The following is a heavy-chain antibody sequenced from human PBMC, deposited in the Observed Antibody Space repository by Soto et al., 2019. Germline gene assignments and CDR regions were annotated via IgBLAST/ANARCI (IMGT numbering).Heavy chain of an antibody. J-gene: IGHJ4*02. CDR2: IIPIFGTA. Sequence: RASVKVSCKASGGTFSSYAISWVRQAPGQGLEWMGGIIPIFGTANYAQKFQGRVTITADESTSTAYMELSSLRSEGTAVYYCARDRDSGYDSYFDYWGQGTLVTVSS. CDR3: ARDRDSGYDSYFDY. CDR1: GGTFSSYA. V-gene: IGHV1-69*13. D-gene: IGHD5-12*01.